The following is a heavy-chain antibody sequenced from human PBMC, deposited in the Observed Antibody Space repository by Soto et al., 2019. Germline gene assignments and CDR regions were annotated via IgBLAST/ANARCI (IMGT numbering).Heavy chain of an antibody. D-gene: IGHD5-12*01. J-gene: IGHJ4*02. CDR1: GFTFSNAW. CDR2: IKSKTDGGTT. CDR3: TTLPLVATIAVDY. Sequence: KPGGSLRLSCAASGFTFSNAWMSWVRQAPGKGLEWVGRIKSKTDGGTTDYAAPVKGRFTISRDDSKNTLYLQMNSLKTEDTAVYYCTTLPLVATIAVDYWGQGTLVTVSS. V-gene: IGHV3-15*01.